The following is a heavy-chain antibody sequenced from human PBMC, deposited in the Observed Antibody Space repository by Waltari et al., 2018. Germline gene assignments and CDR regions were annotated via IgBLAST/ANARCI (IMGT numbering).Heavy chain of an antibody. V-gene: IGHV3-30*04. J-gene: IGHJ4*02. CDR3: AKGRQGASGWSGEITH. D-gene: IGHD6-19*01. CDR2: ISSDGGSY. Sequence: QVHLVESGVGGGVTGQSLRLPCQASGFPFIKYAMHWVRQAPGRGLDWLTVISSDGGSYYYADAVKGRDTISRDRSTNTVYLHTTSLTHEDAAVYSCAKGRQGASGWSGEITHLGLGSLVAVSS. CDR1: GFPFIKYA.